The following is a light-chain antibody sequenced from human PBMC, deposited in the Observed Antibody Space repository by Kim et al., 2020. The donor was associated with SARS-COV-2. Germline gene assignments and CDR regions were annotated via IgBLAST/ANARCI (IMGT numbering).Light chain of an antibody. CDR2: SNT. CDR1: SSDIGSNT. V-gene: IGLV1-44*01. Sequence: GHRITISCSGSSSDIGSNTVNWYQQFPGTTPRLLSYSNTQRPSGVPDRFYGSKSGTSASLAITELQSEDEADYYCASWDDSLGGWVFGGGTQLTVL. CDR3: ASWDDSLGGWV. J-gene: IGLJ3*02.